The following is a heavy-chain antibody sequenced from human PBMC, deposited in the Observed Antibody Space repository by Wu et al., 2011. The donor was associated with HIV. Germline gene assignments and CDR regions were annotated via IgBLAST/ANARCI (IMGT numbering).Heavy chain of an antibody. CDR1: GYTFTSYD. J-gene: IGHJ4*02. CDR2: MNPNSGNT. Sequence: QVQLVQSGAEVKKPGASVKVSCKASGYTFTSYDINWVRQATGQGLEWMGWMNPNSGNTGYAQKFQGRVTITRNTSISTAYMELSSLRSEDTAVYYCATRPIYCSSTSCPFDYWGQGTLVTVSS. D-gene: IGHD2-2*01. CDR3: ATRPIYCSSTSCPFDY. V-gene: IGHV1-8*03.